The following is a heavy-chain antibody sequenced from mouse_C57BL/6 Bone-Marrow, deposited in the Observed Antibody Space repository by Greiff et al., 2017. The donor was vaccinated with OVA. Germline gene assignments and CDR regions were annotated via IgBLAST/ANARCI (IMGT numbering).Heavy chain of an antibody. CDR2: IYPGDGDT. V-gene: IGHV1-80*01. CDR3: ARRMLYDSAWFAY. CDR1: GYAFSSYW. Sequence: QVQLQQSGAELVKPGASVKISCKASGYAFSSYWMNWVKQRPGKGLEWIGQIYPGDGDTNYNGKFKGKATLTADKSSSTAYMQLSSLTSEDSAVYFCARRMLYDSAWFAYWGQGTLVTVSA. D-gene: IGHD2-14*01. J-gene: IGHJ3*01.